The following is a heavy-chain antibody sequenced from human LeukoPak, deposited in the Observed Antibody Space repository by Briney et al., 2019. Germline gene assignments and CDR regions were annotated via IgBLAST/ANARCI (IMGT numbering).Heavy chain of an antibody. CDR3: ATVPKVVSGTGDWFDT. D-gene: IGHD6-19*01. CDR1: GGTFSSYA. J-gene: IGHJ5*02. V-gene: IGHV1-24*01. CDR2: LDPENGET. Sequence: GASMKVSCKASGGTFSSYAISWVRQAPGQGLELVGGLDPENGETIYAQKVQGRVSLTEDRSTDTTYMELSSLRSEDTAVYYCATVPKVVSGTGDWFDTWGQGTLVTVSS.